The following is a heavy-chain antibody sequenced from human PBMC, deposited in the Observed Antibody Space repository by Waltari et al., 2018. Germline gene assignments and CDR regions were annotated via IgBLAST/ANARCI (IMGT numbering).Heavy chain of an antibody. D-gene: IGHD1-20*01. CDR1: GGSISSYY. CDR3: ARLRYNWNNYFDY. V-gene: IGHV4-59*01. CDR2: IYYSGST. Sequence: QVQLQESGPGLVKPSETLSLTCTVSGGSISSYYWSWIRQPPGKGLEWIGYIYYSGSTNDNPSLKSRVTRSVDTSKNQFSLKLSSVTAADTAVYYCARLRYNWNNYFDYWGQGTLVTVSS. J-gene: IGHJ4*02.